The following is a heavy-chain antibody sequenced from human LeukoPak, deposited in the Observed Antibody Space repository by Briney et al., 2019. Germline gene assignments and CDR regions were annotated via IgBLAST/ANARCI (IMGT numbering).Heavy chain of an antibody. V-gene: IGHV3-23*01. CDR2: VRGGSGGR. Sequence: GGSLRLSCAASGFTLNNYAMTWVRQAPGKGLGWVSTVRGGSGGRYYADSVKGRFTISRDNSKNTLYLQMNSLRDEDTAVDFCARGNSYTSPYYFDCWGQGTLVTVSS. CDR1: GFTLNNYA. D-gene: IGHD5-18*01. J-gene: IGHJ4*02. CDR3: ARGNSYTSPYYFDC.